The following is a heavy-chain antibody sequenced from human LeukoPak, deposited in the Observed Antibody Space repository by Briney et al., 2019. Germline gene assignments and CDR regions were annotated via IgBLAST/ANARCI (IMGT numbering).Heavy chain of an antibody. CDR2: ISYDGSNK. V-gene: IGHV3-30*18. D-gene: IGHD6-6*01. Sequence: GGSLRLSCAASGFAFSSYGMDWVRQAPGKGLEWVAVISYDGSNKYYADSVKGRFTISRDNSKNTLYLQMNSLRAEDTAVYYCAKDLRYSSSSTDYWGQGTLVTVSS. CDR3: AKDLRYSSSSTDY. CDR1: GFAFSSYG. J-gene: IGHJ4*02.